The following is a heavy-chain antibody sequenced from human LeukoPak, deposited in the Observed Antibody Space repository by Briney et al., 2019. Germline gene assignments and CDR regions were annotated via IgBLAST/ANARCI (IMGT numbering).Heavy chain of an antibody. Sequence: GGSLRLSCAASGFPFSSYAMHWVRQAPGKGLEWVAVISYDGSNKYYADSVKGRFTISRDNSKNTLYLQMNSLRAEGTAVYYCARETHSSSWYFYFDYWGQGTLVTVSS. CDR3: ARETHSSSWYFYFDY. CDR1: GFPFSSYA. CDR2: ISYDGSNK. J-gene: IGHJ4*02. V-gene: IGHV3-30*04. D-gene: IGHD6-13*01.